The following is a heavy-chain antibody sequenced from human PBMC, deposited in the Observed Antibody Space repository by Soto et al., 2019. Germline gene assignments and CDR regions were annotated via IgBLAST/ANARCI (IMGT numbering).Heavy chain of an antibody. V-gene: IGHV1-18*01. D-gene: IGHD5-12*01. Sequence: ASVKVSCKASGYTFTSYGISWVRQAPGQGLEWMGWISAYNGNTNYAQKLQGRVTMTTDTSTSTAYMELRSLRSDDTAVYYCARDHRHSGYDYHHDAFDIWGQGTMVTVSS. CDR1: GYTFTSYG. CDR3: ARDHRHSGYDYHHDAFDI. CDR2: ISAYNGNT. J-gene: IGHJ3*02.